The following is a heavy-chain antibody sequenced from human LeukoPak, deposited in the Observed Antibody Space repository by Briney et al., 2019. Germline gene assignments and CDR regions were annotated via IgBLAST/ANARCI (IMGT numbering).Heavy chain of an antibody. CDR3: ATAVGDY. CDR1: GYSISSGYY. V-gene: IGHV4-38-2*01. Sequence: SETLSLTCAVSGYSISSGYYWGWIRQPPGKGLEWIGSIYHSGSTYYNPSLKSRVTISVDTSKNQFSLKLSSVTAADTAVYYCATAVGDYWGQGTLVTVSS. J-gene: IGHJ4*02. CDR2: IYHSGST. D-gene: IGHD2-15*01.